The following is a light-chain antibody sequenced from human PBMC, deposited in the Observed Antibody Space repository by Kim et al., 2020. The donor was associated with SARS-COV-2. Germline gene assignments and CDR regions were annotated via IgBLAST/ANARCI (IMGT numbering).Light chain of an antibody. V-gene: IGLV3-21*03. CDR3: QVWDSSSDHPYV. Sequence: PGKAARITCGGNNIGSKSVHWYQQKPGQAPVLVVYDDSDRPSGIPERFSGSNSGNTATLTISRVEAGDEADYYCQVWDSSSDHPYVFGTGTKVTVL. CDR2: DDS. J-gene: IGLJ1*01. CDR1: NIGSKS.